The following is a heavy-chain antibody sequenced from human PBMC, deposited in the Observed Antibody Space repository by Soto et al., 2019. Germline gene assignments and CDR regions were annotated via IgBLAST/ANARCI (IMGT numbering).Heavy chain of an antibody. CDR2: IDPSDSYT. J-gene: IGHJ4*02. V-gene: IGHV5-10-1*01. D-gene: IGHD1-1*01. CDR1: GYSFTSYW. Sequence: PGESLKISCKGSGYSFTSYWISWVRQMPGKGLEWMGRIDPSDSYTNYSPSFQGHVTISADKSISTAYLQWSSLKASDTAMYYCARPQPEPDFAIDYWGQGTLVTVSS. CDR3: ARPQPEPDFAIDY.